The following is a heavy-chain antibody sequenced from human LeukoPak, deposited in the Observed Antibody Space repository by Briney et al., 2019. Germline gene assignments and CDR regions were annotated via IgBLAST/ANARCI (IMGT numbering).Heavy chain of an antibody. Sequence: GGSLRLSCVASGFTFTSYGMHWVRHAPGKGLEWLAFITYDGTNKYYADSVKGRFTISRDTSKSTLYLQMISLRADDTAVYYCAKDPRTTAAGHFDYWGRGTLVTVSS. CDR2: ITYDGTNK. J-gene: IGHJ4*02. D-gene: IGHD6-25*01. CDR1: GFTFTSYG. V-gene: IGHV3-30*02. CDR3: AKDPRTTAAGHFDY.